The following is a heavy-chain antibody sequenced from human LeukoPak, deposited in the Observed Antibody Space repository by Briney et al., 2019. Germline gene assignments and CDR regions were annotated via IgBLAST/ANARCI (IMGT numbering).Heavy chain of an antibody. D-gene: IGHD4-23*01. CDR2: ISDGGAIT. J-gene: IGHJ4*02. Sequence: LTGGSLRLSCAVSGFSFSSYAMTWVRQAPGKGLEWVSAISDGGAITYYADSVKGRFTISRDNSKNTLYLQMNSLRAEDTAVYYCAKGGRNSEGDYWGQGTLVTVSS. V-gene: IGHV3-23*01. CDR3: AKGGRNSEGDY. CDR1: GFSFSSYA.